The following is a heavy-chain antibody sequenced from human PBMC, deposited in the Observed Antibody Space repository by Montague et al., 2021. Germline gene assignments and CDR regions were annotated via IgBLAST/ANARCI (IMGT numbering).Heavy chain of an antibody. J-gene: IGHJ4*02. CDR1: GFIFSDCE. D-gene: IGHD2-15*01. V-gene: IGHV3-48*03. CDR2: ISETGGTR. Sequence: SLRLSCAGSGFIFSDCEMNWVRQAPGKGLEWVAFISETGGTRFYADSVKGRFTISRDDAKNSLYLQMTSLRVDDTAVYYCARDPAATSTGLEDWGQGTLSPSPQ. CDR3: ARDPAATSTGLED.